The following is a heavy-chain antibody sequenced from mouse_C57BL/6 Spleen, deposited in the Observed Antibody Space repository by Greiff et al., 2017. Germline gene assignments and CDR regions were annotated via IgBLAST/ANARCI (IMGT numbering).Heavy chain of an antibody. CDR2: IYPGSGNT. CDR3: ARGGDSNYFDY. J-gene: IGHJ2*01. Sequence: QVQLKQSGAELVRPGASVKLSCKASGYTFTDYYINWVKQRPGQGLEWIARIYPGSGNTYYNEKFKGKATLTAEKSSSTAYMQLSSLTSEDSAVYLCARGGDSNYFDYWGQGTTLTVSS. V-gene: IGHV1-76*01. CDR1: GYTFTDYY. D-gene: IGHD2-5*01.